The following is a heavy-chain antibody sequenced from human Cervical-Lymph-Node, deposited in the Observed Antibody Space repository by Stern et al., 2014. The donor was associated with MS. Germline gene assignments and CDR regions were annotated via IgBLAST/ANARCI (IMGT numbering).Heavy chain of an antibody. Sequence: VQLVQSGGEVKKAGESLKISCKGSGYSFSNTWIGWVRQMPGKGLEWIGFIYPEDSDTRYSPSFQGQVSISADTSISTTYLHWSSLKASDTAMYFCARPLRGINNAFDAWGQGTMVTVYS. CDR2: IYPEDSDT. CDR3: ARPLRGINNAFDA. CDR1: GYSFSNTW. V-gene: IGHV5-51*01. J-gene: IGHJ3*01. D-gene: IGHD3-10*01.